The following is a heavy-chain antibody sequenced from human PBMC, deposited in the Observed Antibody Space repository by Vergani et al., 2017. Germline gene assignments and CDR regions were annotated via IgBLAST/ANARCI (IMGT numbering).Heavy chain of an antibody. CDR3: AKSTGKGHDFWSGYPDYMDV. CDR2: ISGSGGNT. V-gene: IGHV3-23*01. D-gene: IGHD3-3*01. Sequence: EVQLLESGGNLIQPGGSLRLSCGASGFTFSSYAMTWVRLAPGKGLQWVSAISGSGGNTFYTDSVKGRFTISRDNSKNTLYLQMNSLRAEDTAVYYCAKSTGKGHDFWSGYPDYMDVWGKGTTVTV. CDR1: GFTFSSYA. J-gene: IGHJ6*03.